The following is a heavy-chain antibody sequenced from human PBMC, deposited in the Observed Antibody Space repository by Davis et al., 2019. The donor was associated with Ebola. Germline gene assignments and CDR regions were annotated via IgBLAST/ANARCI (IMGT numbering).Heavy chain of an antibody. Sequence: GESLKISCKSSGYSFTSNWINWVRQMPGKGLEWMGRIDPSDSYTNYSPSFQGHVTISVDKSINTAYLQWSSLKASDSAIYYCSRHGYDSSKASPGDYYGRDVWGHGTAVSVSS. CDR3: SRHGYDSSKASPGDYYGRDV. D-gene: IGHD5-12*01. J-gene: IGHJ6*02. CDR2: IDPSDSYT. V-gene: IGHV5-10-1*01. CDR1: GYSFTSNW.